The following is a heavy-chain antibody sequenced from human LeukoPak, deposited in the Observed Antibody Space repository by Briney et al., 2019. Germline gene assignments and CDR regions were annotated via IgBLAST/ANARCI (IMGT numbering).Heavy chain of an antibody. J-gene: IGHJ6*03. CDR2: IIPIFGTA. CDR3: ARGFGSYGTPDYYYYMDV. V-gene: IGHV1-69*05. CDR1: GGTFSSYA. Sequence: ASVKVSCKASGGTFSSYAISWVRQAPGQGLEWMGGIIPIFGTANYAQKFQGRVTITTDESTSTAYMELSSLRSEDTAVYYCARGFGSYGTPDYYYYMDVWGKGTTVTVSS. D-gene: IGHD1-26*01.